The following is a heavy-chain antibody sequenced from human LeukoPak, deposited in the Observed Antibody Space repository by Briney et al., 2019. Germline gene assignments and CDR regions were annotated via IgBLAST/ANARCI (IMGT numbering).Heavy chain of an antibody. Sequence: SETLSLTCTVSGGSFSSGGFYWRWLRRHPGKALEWIVYTSYTGNTYYNASLSSRVTISVDTSTTQISLKLSSLTAADTAVYYCAREKVTTETNSFDPWGQGTLVTVSS. D-gene: IGHD4-11*01. CDR2: TSYTGNT. CDR1: GGSFSSGGFY. CDR3: AREKVTTETNSFDP. J-gene: IGHJ5*02. V-gene: IGHV4-31*03.